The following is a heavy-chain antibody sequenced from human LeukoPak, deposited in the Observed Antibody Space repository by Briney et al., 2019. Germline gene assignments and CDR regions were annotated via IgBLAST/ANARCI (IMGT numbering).Heavy chain of an antibody. J-gene: IGHJ4*02. Sequence: GGSLRLSCAASGFTFSSYGMHWVRQAPGKGLEWVAVISYDGSNKYYADSVKGRFTISRDNSKNTLYLQMNSLRAEDTAVYYCARYLSGIAGYTYGRGTDYWGQGTLVTVSS. CDR2: ISYDGSNK. CDR1: GFTFSSYG. V-gene: IGHV3-30*03. CDR3: ARYLSGIAGYTYGRGTDY. D-gene: IGHD5-18*01.